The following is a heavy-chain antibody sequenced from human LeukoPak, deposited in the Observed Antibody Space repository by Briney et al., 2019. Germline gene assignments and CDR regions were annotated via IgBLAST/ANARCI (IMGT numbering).Heavy chain of an antibody. D-gene: IGHD3-10*01. V-gene: IGHV3-7*01. CDR1: GFTFTTYW. Sequence: GGSLRLSCVGSGFTFTTYWMSWVRQAPGKGLEWVANIKQDGSEKYYVDSVKGRFTISRDNAKNSLYLQMDSLRAEDTALYYCARDPYYYDSRSFAAFDIWGQGTMVTVSS. J-gene: IGHJ3*02. CDR3: ARDPYYYDSRSFAAFDI. CDR2: IKQDGSEK.